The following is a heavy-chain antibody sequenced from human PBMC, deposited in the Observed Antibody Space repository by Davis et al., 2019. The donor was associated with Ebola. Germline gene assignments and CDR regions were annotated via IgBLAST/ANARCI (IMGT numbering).Heavy chain of an antibody. V-gene: IGHV4-61*02. J-gene: IGHJ2*01. CDR2: IYTSGST. CDR1: GGSISSGGYY. D-gene: IGHD6-19*01. Sequence: LRLSCTVSGGSISSGGYYWSWIRQPAGKGLEWIGRIYTSGSTNYNPSLKSRVTMSVDPSKNQFSLKLSSVTAADTAVYYCARVYSSGWFYWYFDLWGRGTLVTVSS. CDR3: ARVYSSGWFYWYFDL.